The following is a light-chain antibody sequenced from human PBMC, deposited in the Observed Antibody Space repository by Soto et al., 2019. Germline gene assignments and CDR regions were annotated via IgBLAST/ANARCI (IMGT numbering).Light chain of an antibody. CDR1: QSVSSN. J-gene: IGKJ1*01. V-gene: IGKV3-15*01. CDR2: GAS. Sequence: EIVMTQSPATLSVSPGERATLSCRASQSVSSNLAWYQQKPGQAPRLLIYGASTRATGIPARFSGSGSGTEFTLTISSLQSEDFAVYYCQQYNNWPPRKLEETFGQGTKVDIK. CDR3: QQYNNWPPRKLEET.